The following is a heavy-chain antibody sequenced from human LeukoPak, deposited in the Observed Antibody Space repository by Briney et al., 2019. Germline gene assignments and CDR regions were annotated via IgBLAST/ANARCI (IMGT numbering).Heavy chain of an antibody. CDR2: ISAYNGNT. Sequence: ASVKVSCKASGYTFTKYAISWVRQAPGQGLEWMGWISAYNGNTNYAQKLQGRVTMTTDTSTSTVYMELRSLRSDDTAVYYCARVAISKDSSGYFYWGQGTLVTVSS. CDR3: ARVAISKDSSGYFY. CDR1: GYTFTKYA. D-gene: IGHD3-22*01. J-gene: IGHJ4*02. V-gene: IGHV1-18*01.